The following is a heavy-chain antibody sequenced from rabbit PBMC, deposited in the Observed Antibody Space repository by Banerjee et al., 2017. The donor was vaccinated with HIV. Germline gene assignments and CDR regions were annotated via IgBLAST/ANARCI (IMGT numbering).Heavy chain of an antibody. CDR3: ARTVPGYAGSGCSM. D-gene: IGHD8-1*01. V-gene: IGHV1S45*01. CDR1: GFSLSSSYY. CDR2: INAGSGSA. Sequence: QEQLVESGGDLVKPGASLTLTCTASGFSLSSSYYMCWVRQAPGKGLEWIGCINAGSGSAYYASWAKGRFTISKTSSTTVTLQVTSLTAADTATYFCARTVPGYAGSGCSMWGQGTLVTVS. J-gene: IGHJ3*01.